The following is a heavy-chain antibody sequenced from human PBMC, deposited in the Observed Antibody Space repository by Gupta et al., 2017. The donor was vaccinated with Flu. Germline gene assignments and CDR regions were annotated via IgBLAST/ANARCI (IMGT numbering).Heavy chain of an antibody. D-gene: IGHD6-6*01. V-gene: IGHV3-7*01. Sequence: EVQLVESGGGLVQPGGSLRLSCAASGFTFNTYWMSWVRQAPGKGLEWVANIKQDGIEKSYVDSVKGRFTISKDNAKNSLYLQINSLRVEDTAIYYCARVYTSSAGRGLDVWGQGTTVTVSS. CDR2: IKQDGIEK. CDR1: GFTFNTYW. J-gene: IGHJ6*02. CDR3: ARVYTSSAGRGLDV.